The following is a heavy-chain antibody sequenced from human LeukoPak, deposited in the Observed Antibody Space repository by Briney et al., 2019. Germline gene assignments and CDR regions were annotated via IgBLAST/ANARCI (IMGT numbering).Heavy chain of an antibody. D-gene: IGHD2-21*01. V-gene: IGHV3-21*01. CDR2: ISSSSSYI. J-gene: IGHJ6*03. CDR1: GFTFSSYS. CDR3: ASHIGDYYYYYYMDV. Sequence: GGSLRLSCAASGFTFSSYSMNWVRQAPGKGLEWVSSISSSSSYIYYADSVKGRFTISRDDARNSLYLQMNSLRAEDTAVYYCASHIGDYYYYYYMDVWGKGTTVTVSS.